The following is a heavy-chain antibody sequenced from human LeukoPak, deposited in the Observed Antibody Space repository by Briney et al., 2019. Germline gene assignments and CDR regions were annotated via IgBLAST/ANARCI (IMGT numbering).Heavy chain of an antibody. CDR2: IIPIFGTA. D-gene: IGHD1-1*01. V-gene: IGHV1-69*13. J-gene: IGHJ4*02. CDR1: GGTFSSYA. Sequence: SVTVSCKASGGTFSSYAISWVRQAPGQGLEWMGGIIPIFGTANYAQKFQGRVTITADESTSTAYMELSSLRSEDTAVYYCARWVRGYDYGDYWGQGTLVTVSS. CDR3: ARWVRGYDYGDY.